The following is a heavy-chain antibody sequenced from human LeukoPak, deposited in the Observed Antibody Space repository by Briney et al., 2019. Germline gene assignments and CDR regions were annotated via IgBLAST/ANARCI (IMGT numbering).Heavy chain of an antibody. J-gene: IGHJ5*02. CDR3: AKGVISSSWYGSRIDP. D-gene: IGHD6-13*01. V-gene: IGHV3-9*01. CDR2: ISWNSGSI. CDR1: GFTFDDYA. Sequence: PGRSLGLSCAASGFTFDDYAMHWVRQAPGKGLEWVSGISWNSGSIGYADSVKGRFTISRDNAKNSLYLQMNSLRAEDTALYYCAKGVISSSWYGSRIDPWGQGTLVTVSS.